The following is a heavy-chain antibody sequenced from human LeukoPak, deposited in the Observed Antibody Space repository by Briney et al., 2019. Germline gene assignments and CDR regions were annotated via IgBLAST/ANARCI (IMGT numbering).Heavy chain of an antibody. J-gene: IGHJ3*02. CDR2: ISAYNGNT. D-gene: IGHD1-26*01. CDR1: GYTFTSYG. V-gene: IGHV1-18*01. CDR3: ARSPPLIVGATLYAFDI. Sequence: ASVKVSCKASGYTFTSYGISWVRQAPGQGLEWMGWISAYNGNTNYAQKLQGRVTMTTDTSTSTAYIELRSLRSDDTAVYYCARSPPLIVGATLYAFDIWGQGTMVTVSS.